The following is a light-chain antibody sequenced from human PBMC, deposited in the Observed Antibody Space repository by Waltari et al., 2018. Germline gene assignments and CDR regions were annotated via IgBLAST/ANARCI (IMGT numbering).Light chain of an antibody. CDR1: RGYSCNG. J-gene: IGLJ3*02. CDR2: VNSDGSH. V-gene: IGLV4-69*01. CDR3: QTGGHGTWV. Sequence: LVLPQSPSASASLGASVKLTCSLCRGYSCNGLAWLQQQPGKGPRYLMKVNSDGSHRKGDDIPDRFSASNSGTEYYLTISSLQSEDEADYYCQTGGHGTWVFGGGTKLTVL.